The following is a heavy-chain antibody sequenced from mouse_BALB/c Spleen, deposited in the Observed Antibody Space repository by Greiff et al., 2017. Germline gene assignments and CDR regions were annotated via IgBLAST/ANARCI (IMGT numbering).Heavy chain of an antibody. Sequence: QVQLQQSGAELVRPGTSVKVSCKASGYAFTNYLIEWVKQRPGQGLEWIGVINPGSGGTNYNEKFKGKATLTADKSSSTAYMQLSSLTSDDSAVYFCARAYYGNYGDAMDYWGQGTSVTVSS. V-gene: IGHV1-54*01. D-gene: IGHD2-10*01. CDR1: GYAFTNYL. CDR3: ARAYYGNYGDAMDY. J-gene: IGHJ4*01. CDR2: INPGSGGT.